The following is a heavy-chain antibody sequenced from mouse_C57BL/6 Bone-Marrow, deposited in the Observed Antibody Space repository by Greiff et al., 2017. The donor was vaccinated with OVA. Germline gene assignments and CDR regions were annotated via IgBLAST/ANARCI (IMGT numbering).Heavy chain of an antibody. Sequence: QVQLQQSGAELVKPGASVKISCKASGYAFSSYWMNWVKQRPGKGLEWIGQIYPGDGDTNYNGKFKGKATLTADKSSSTAYMQLSSLTSEDSAVYFCASSWLITTVRNWYFDVWGTGTTVTVSS. V-gene: IGHV1-80*01. J-gene: IGHJ1*03. CDR1: GYAFSSYW. CDR2: IYPGDGDT. D-gene: IGHD1-1*01. CDR3: ASSWLITTVRNWYFDV.